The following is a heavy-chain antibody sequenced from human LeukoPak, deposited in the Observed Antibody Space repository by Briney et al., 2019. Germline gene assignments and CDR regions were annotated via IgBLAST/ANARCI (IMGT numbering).Heavy chain of an antibody. CDR1: GYTFTDYY. D-gene: IGHD3-10*01. J-gene: IGHJ5*02. Sequence: GASVKVSCKASGYTFTDYYIHWVRQAPGQGLEWMGWINPHSGDTNYAQKFQGRVTLTRDTSIAIAYMDLSRLTSDDTALFYCARGAAQHLGALNWFDPWGQGSLVTVSS. V-gene: IGHV1-2*02. CDR3: ARGAAQHLGALNWFDP. CDR2: INPHSGDT.